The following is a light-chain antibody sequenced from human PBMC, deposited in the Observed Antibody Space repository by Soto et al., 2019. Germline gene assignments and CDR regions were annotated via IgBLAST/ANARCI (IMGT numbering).Light chain of an antibody. CDR3: YESLTFLSGT. Sequence: DIQMTQSPSSLSASVGDRVTITCRTSQSISTSLNWYQVKPGKAPRILIYGASTLHSGAPSRFSGGGSGTDFTLTISRLQSDDFASYYSYESLTFLSGTLGPETNVEIK. CDR1: QSISTS. J-gene: IGKJ1*01. V-gene: IGKV1-39*01. CDR2: GAS.